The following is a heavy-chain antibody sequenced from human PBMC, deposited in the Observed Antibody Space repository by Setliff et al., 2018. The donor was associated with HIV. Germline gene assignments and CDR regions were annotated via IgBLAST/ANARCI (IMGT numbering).Heavy chain of an antibody. CDR1: GYTFTSYA. J-gene: IGHJ3*01. V-gene: IGHV1-3*01. D-gene: IGHD6-13*01. CDR3: ARDHGIAASVHDAFDL. CDR2: INAGNGNT. Sequence: ASVKVSCKASGYTFTSYAMHWVRQAPGQSLEWMGWINAGNGNTKYSQNFQGRVTFTSDTSASTAYMQLTSLRSEDTAVYYCARDHGIAASVHDAFDLWGQGTMVTVS.